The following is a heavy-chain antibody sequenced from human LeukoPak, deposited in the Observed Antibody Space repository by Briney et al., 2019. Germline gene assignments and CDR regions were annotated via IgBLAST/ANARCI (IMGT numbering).Heavy chain of an antibody. J-gene: IGHJ4*02. V-gene: IGHV4-34*01. Sequence: SETLSLTCSVYGESFSDYYWSWIRQPPGKGLEWIGQINHSGGTSFNSSLKSRVTISIDTSKNQVSLKLNSVTAADTAVYYCARHNGKVLYYWGQGTLVTVSS. CDR3: ARHNGKVLYY. CDR2: INHSGGT. D-gene: IGHD1-14*01. CDR1: GESFSDYY.